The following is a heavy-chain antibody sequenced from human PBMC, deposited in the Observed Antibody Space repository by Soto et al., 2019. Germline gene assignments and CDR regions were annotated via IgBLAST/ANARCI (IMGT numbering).Heavy chain of an antibody. J-gene: IGHJ6*02. D-gene: IGHD3-10*01. CDR3: ARDSWFDSRRYYYGMDV. CDR2: IYSGGST. Sequence: GGSLRLSCAASGFTVSSNYMSWVRQAPGKGLEWVSVIYSGGSTYYADSVKGRFTTSRDNSKNTLYLQMNSLRAEDTAVYYCARDSWFDSRRYYYGMDVWGQGTTVTVSS. CDR1: GFTVSSNY. V-gene: IGHV3-66*01.